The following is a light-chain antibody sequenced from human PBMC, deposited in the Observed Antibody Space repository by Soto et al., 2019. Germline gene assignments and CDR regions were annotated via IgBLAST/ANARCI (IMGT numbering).Light chain of an antibody. CDR3: CSYAGSYTHVL. V-gene: IGLV2-11*01. Sequence: QSALTQPPSASGSPGQSVTISCTGTSSDVGGYNYVSWYQQHPGRAPKLMIYDVSERPSGVPDRFSASKSGNTASLTISGLQAEDEADYYCCSYAGSYTHVLFGGGTKVTVL. CDR1: SSDVGGYNY. CDR2: DVS. J-gene: IGLJ2*01.